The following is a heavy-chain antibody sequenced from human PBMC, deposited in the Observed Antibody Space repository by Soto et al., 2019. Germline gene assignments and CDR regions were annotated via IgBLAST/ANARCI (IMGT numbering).Heavy chain of an antibody. CDR1: GDTFTSYA. J-gene: IGHJ4*02. Sequence: EASVKVSCKASGDTFTSYAFHWVRQAPGQRPEWMGWINAGNGNTKYSQKFQGRVTITSDTSASTVYMELRSLRSEDMAVYYCARSQYLPFFDYWGRGTLVTVS. CDR2: INAGNGNT. D-gene: IGHD2-2*01. V-gene: IGHV1-3*01. CDR3: ARSQYLPFFDY.